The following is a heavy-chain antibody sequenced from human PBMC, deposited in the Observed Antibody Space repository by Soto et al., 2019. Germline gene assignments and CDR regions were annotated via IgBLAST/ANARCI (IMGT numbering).Heavy chain of an antibody. V-gene: IGHV3-30-3*01. CDR1: GFTFSSFA. CDR2: ISYDGSNK. CDR3: ASTLVPSSPRPY. Sequence: QVQLVESGGGVVQPGRSLRLSCAASGFTFSSFAMHWVRQATGKGLEWVAVISYDGSNKDYADSVKGRFTISRDNSKNTLYLQMNSLRTEDTAVYYCASTLVPSSPRPYWGQGTLVTVAS. D-gene: IGHD2-2*01. J-gene: IGHJ4*02.